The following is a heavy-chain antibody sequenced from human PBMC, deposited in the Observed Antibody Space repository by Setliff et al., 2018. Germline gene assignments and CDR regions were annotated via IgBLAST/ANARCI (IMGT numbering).Heavy chain of an antibody. V-gene: IGHV7-4-1*02. CDR1: GYTFTGYY. CDR2: INTYTGNP. Sequence: ASVKVSCKASGYTFTGYYMHWVRQAPGQGLEWMGWINTYTGNPTYAQGFTGRFVFSLDTSVSTAYLQISGLKAEDTAVYYCARDSSGWSGFSRLVGVYYYYMDVWGKGTTVTVSS. J-gene: IGHJ6*03. CDR3: ARDSSGWSGFSRLVGVYYYYMDV. D-gene: IGHD6-19*01.